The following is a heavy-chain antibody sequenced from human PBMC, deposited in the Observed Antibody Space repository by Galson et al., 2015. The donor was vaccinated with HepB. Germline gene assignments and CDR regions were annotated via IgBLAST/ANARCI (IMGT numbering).Heavy chain of an antibody. CDR1: GFTFSNYW. V-gene: IGHV3-74*01. J-gene: IGHJ4*02. Sequence: SLRLSCAGSGFTFSNYWMHWARQAPGKGLVWVSHINNVGSSTSYADSVKGRFTVSRDNAKDTLYLQMNSLRAEDTAVYYCGTPGAARDVGGDYWGQGTLVTVSS. CDR2: INNVGSST. D-gene: IGHD6-6*01. CDR3: GTPGAARDVGGDY.